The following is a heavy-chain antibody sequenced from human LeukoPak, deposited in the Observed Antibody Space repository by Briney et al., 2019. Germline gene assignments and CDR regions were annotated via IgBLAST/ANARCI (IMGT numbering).Heavy chain of an antibody. Sequence: SETLSLTCTVSGGSISSYYWSWIWQPPGKGLEWIGYIYYSGSTNYNPSLKSRVTISVDTSKNQFSLKLSSVTAADTAVYYCARDRATVTTPPDAFDIWGQGTMVTVSS. V-gene: IGHV4-59*01. CDR1: GGSISSYY. CDR2: IYYSGST. CDR3: ARDRATVTTPPDAFDI. J-gene: IGHJ3*02. D-gene: IGHD4-11*01.